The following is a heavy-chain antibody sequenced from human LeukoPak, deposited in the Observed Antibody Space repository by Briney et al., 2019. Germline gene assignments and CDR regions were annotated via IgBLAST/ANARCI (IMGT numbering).Heavy chain of an antibody. CDR1: GFTFSNSW. Sequence: PGGSLRLSCAVSGFTFSNSWLSWIRQAPGKGLEWVANIDQHGSGKYYVDSVKGRFAISRAYARNSVFLQMNSLRAEDTGIYYCGRYGGRGYYDPWGQGTPVTVSS. D-gene: IGHD3-3*01. CDR2: IDQHGSGK. V-gene: IGHV3-7*01. CDR3: GRYGGRGYYDP. J-gene: IGHJ5*02.